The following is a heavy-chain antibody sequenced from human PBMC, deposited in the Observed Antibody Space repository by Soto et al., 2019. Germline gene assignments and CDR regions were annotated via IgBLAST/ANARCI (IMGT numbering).Heavy chain of an antibody. J-gene: IGHJ4*02. Sequence: QVQLQESGPGLVKPSGTLSLTCAVSGGSISSSNWWSWVRQPPGKGLEWIGEIYHSGSTNYTPALKRRVTISVDKSKNQFSLKLSSVTAADTAVYYCARLRGNIAAGGSYWGQGTLVTVSS. CDR3: ARLRGNIAAGGSY. CDR2: IYHSGST. V-gene: IGHV4-4*02. D-gene: IGHD6-13*01. CDR1: GGSISSSNW.